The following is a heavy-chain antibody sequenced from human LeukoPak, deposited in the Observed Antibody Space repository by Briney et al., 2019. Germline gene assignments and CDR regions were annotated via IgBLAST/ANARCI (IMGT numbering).Heavy chain of an antibody. Sequence: PGGSLRLSCAASGFTFSSYAMHWVRQAPGKGLEWVAVISYDGSNKYYADSVKGRFTISRDNSKNTLYLQMNSLRVEDTAVYYCARDPKIQLRGMDVWGQGTTVTVSS. CDR1: GFTFSSYA. J-gene: IGHJ6*02. CDR3: ARDPKIQLRGMDV. D-gene: IGHD5-18*01. V-gene: IGHV3-30-3*01. CDR2: ISYDGSNK.